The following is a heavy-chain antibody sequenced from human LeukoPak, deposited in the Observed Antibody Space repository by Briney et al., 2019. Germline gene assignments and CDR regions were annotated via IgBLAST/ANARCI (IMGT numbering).Heavy chain of an antibody. CDR1: EFNVSSNY. D-gene: IGHD1-14*01. V-gene: IGHV3-66*04. Sequence: GGSLRLSCTASEFNVSSNYISWIRKAPGGRLEWLSVIYYNGITFYSDSVKGRFTISRDTSKNTVYLQMNSLRGEDTAMYYCARHAFRSQYNPNDLWGQGTLVTVSS. CDR3: ARHAFRSQYNPNDL. CDR2: IYYNGIT. J-gene: IGHJ4*02.